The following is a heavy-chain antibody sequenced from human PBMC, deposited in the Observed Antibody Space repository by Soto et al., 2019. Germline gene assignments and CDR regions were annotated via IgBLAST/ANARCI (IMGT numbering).Heavy chain of an antibody. D-gene: IGHD6-19*01. V-gene: IGHV1-18*01. CDR3: AREVELLVEVPSDY. CDR1: GSTFTSYS. Sequence: QVQLVQSGAEVKKPGASVKVSCKASGSTFTSYSISWVRQAPGQGLEWMGWISAYNGNTNYAQKLQGRVTMTTDTSTSTAYMERRSLRSDDTAEYYCAREVELLVEVPSDYWGHGTLVTLSS. J-gene: IGHJ4*01. CDR2: ISAYNGNT.